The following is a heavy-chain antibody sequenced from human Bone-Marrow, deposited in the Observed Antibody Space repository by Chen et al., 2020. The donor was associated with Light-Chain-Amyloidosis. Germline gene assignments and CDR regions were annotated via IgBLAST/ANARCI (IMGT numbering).Heavy chain of an antibody. J-gene: IGHJ6*02. D-gene: IGHD6-6*01. CDR1: GGSISSSNW. V-gene: IGHV4-4*02. CDR2: IYHSGST. CDR3: ARAVRIAARRAGGYYGMDV. Sequence: QVQLQESGPGLVKPSGTLSLTCAVSGGSISSSNWWSWVRQPPGKGLEWIGEIYHSGSTNYNPSLKSRVTISVDKSKTQFSLKLSSVTAADTAVYYCARAVRIAARRAGGYYGMDVWGQGTTVTVSS.